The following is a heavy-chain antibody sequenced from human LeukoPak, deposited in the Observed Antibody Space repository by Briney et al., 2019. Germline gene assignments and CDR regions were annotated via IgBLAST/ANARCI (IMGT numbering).Heavy chain of an antibody. D-gene: IGHD6-13*01. Sequence: GGSLRLSCAASGFTSSSYWMTWVRQAPGKGLEWVANINQDGSEKNYVDSVKGRFTISRDNAKNSLYLQMNSLRAEDTTVYYCATRGSHTSSWYVYLFWDYWGQGALVTVSS. CDR2: INQDGSEK. J-gene: IGHJ4*02. V-gene: IGHV3-7*01. CDR1: GFTSSSYW. CDR3: ATRGSHTSSWYVYLFWDY.